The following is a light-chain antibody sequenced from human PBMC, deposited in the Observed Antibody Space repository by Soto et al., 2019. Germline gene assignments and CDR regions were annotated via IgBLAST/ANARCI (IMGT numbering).Light chain of an antibody. CDR2: DAS. J-gene: IGKJ4*01. Sequence: WPSSQSISSWLVWYQQKLGSAPRLLIYDASSLESGVPSRFSGSGYGRQLTITISSLRLSDDPPYYCIRDHTQFSVTIAGGTKVDIK. V-gene: IGKV1-5*01. CDR1: QSISSW. CDR3: IRDHTQFSVT.